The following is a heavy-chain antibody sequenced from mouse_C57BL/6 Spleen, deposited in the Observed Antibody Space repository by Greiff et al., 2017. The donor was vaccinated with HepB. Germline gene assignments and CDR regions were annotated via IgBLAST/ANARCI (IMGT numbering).Heavy chain of an antibody. CDR1: GYTFTSYW. D-gene: IGHD1-1*01. CDR3: ARPYYYGSSSNYPFAY. V-gene: IGHV1-69*01. Sequence: VQLQQPGAELVMPGASVKLSCKASGYTFTSYWMHWVKQRPGQGLEWIGEIDPSDSYTNYNQKFKGKSTLTVDKSSSTAYMQLSSLTSEDSAVYYCARPYYYGSSSNYPFAYWGQGTLVTVSA. J-gene: IGHJ3*01. CDR2: IDPSDSYT.